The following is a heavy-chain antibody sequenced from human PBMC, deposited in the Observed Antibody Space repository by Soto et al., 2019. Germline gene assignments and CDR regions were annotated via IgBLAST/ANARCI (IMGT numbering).Heavy chain of an antibody. CDR2: ISPYNGKT. CDR3: ARDIYGGNCCEAFDI. J-gene: IGHJ3*02. D-gene: IGHD2-15*01. CDR1: GYTFTNYG. Sequence: QAQLVQSGAEVKKPGASVNISCKASGYTFTNYGFIWVRQAPGHGLEWVGWISPYNGKTEYGQKLQGRVTMTRDKPTSTASMELRSLRSDDTAVYYCARDIYGGNCCEAFDIWGQWTMVTVSS. V-gene: IGHV1-18*01.